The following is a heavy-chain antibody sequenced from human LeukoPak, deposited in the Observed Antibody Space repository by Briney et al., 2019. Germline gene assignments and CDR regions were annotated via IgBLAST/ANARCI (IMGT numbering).Heavy chain of an antibody. D-gene: IGHD5-24*01. CDR2: MYSGGSA. CDR1: GFTFSSYW. Sequence: PGGSLRLSCAASGFTFSSYWMHWVRQVPGTGLECVAIMYSGGSAYYADSVKGRFIVSRDSSKNTLYLQMNSLRVEDTGVYYCARDRMGDGHNFDYWGQGTLVTVSS. V-gene: IGHV3-66*01. J-gene: IGHJ4*02. CDR3: ARDRMGDGHNFDY.